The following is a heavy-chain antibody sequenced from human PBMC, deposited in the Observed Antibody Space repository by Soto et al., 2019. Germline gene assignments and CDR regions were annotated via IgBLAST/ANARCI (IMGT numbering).Heavy chain of an antibody. CDR2: IDHNGVA. CDR1: GDSISSSKW. J-gene: IGHJ6*02. CDR3: ARMNRDYYYYGMDV. V-gene: IGHV4-4*02. Sequence: PSETLSLTCGVSGDSISSSKWWTWVRQTPGNGLEWIGKIDHNGVANYNPSLEGRVTISKDISKNQISLKVKSVTAADSAVYYCARMNRDYYYYGMDVWGQGATVTISS.